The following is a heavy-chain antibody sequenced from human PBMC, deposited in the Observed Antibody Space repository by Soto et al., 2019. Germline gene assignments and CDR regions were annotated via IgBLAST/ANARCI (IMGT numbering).Heavy chain of an antibody. D-gene: IGHD5-18*01. Sequence: QVQLVQSGAEVKKPGASVKVSCKASGYTFTSYGISWVRQAPGQGLEWMGWISAYNGNTNYAQKLQGRVTMTTDTYTSTAYMELRSLRSDDTAVYYCARRRSVDTAMASYSYYGMDVWGQGTTVTVSS. CDR2: ISAYNGNT. CDR3: ARRRSVDTAMASYSYYGMDV. CDR1: GYTFTSYG. V-gene: IGHV1-18*01. J-gene: IGHJ6*02.